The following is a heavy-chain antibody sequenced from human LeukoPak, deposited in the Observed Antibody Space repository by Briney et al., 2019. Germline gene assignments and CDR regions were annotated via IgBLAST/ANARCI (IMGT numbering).Heavy chain of an antibody. CDR3: ARGDNYFDY. V-gene: IGHV4-59*08. J-gene: IGHJ4*02. D-gene: IGHD3-10*01. CDR2: IYYSGST. CDR1: GGSISIYY. Sequence: SETLSLTCTVSGGSISIYYWGWIRQPPGKGLEWIGYIYYSGSTNCNPSLKSRVTISVDTSKNQFSLKLSSVTAADTAVYYCARGDNYFDYWGQGTLVTVSS.